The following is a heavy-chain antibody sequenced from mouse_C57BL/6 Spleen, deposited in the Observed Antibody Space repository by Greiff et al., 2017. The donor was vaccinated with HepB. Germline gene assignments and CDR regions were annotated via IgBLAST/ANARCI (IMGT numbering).Heavy chain of an antibody. CDR3: ARRRSYYGSSHWYFDV. CDR2: IDPSDSET. Sequence: QVQLQQPGAELVRPGSSVKLSCKASGYTFTSYWMHWVKQRPIQGLEWIGNIDPSDSETHYNQKFKDKATLTVDKSSSTAYMQLSSLTSEVSAVYYCARRRSYYGSSHWYFDVWGTGTTVTVSS. V-gene: IGHV1-52*01. J-gene: IGHJ1*03. CDR1: GYTFTSYW. D-gene: IGHD1-1*01.